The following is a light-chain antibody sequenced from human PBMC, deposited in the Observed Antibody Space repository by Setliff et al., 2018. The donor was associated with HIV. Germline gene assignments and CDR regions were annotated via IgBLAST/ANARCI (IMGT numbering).Light chain of an antibody. V-gene: IGLV2-14*03. J-gene: IGLJ1*01. Sequence: QSALTQHASVSGSPGQSITISCTGTSSDVGTYNFVSWYQQHPGKAPKLMIYDVSNRPSGVSNRFSGPKSGNTASLTISGLQAEDEADYYCSSYTSSTPLYVFGTGTKVTVL. CDR3: SSYTSSTPLYV. CDR1: SSDVGTYNF. CDR2: DVS.